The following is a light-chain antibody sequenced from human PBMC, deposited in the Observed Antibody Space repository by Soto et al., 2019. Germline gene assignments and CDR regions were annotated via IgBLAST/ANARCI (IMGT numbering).Light chain of an antibody. Sequence: EIVLTQSPGTLSLSPVEIATLSFRATQSVSSSFLAWYQQKPGQAPRLLIYDASNRATGIPARFSGSGSGTDFTLTISRLEPEDFAVYYCQQYGSSPLTFGGGTKVDIK. J-gene: IGKJ4*01. V-gene: IGKV3-20*01. CDR1: QSVSSSF. CDR3: QQYGSSPLT. CDR2: DAS.